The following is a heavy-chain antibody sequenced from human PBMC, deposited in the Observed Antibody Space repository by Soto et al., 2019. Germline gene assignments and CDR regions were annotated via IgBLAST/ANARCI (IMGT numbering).Heavy chain of an antibody. CDR2: IYTSGNT. Sequence: QVQLQESGPGLVKPSETLSLTCNVSGASISDYYWSWIRQPPGKGLERIGDIYTSGNTNYNPSLKRRVTISVDTSKNQFSLKLRSVTAADTAVYYCASHVGSGYSDYWGQGTLVTVSS. V-gene: IGHV4-59*13. D-gene: IGHD1-26*01. CDR1: GASISDYY. J-gene: IGHJ4*02. CDR3: ASHVGSGYSDY.